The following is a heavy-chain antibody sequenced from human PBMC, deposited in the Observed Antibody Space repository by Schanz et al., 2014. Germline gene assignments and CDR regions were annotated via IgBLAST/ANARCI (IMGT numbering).Heavy chain of an antibody. CDR2: INHSGST. CDR1: GGSFSGYY. V-gene: IGHV4-34*01. CDR3: ARARGSNRGPRKYYFDY. J-gene: IGHJ4*02. Sequence: QVQLQQWGAGLLKPSETLSLTCAVYGGSFSGYYWSWIRQPPGKGLEWIGKINHSGSTNYNPSLRSRVTISVETSKNLFSRKVSSVTAADTAVYYCARARGSNRGPRKYYFDYWGQGTLVTVSS.